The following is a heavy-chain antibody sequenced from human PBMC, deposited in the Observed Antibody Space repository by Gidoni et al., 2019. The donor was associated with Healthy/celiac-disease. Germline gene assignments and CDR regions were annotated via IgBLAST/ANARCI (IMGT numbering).Heavy chain of an antibody. D-gene: IGHD6-19*01. V-gene: IGHV3-11*01. CDR2: ISSSGSTK. Sequence: QVQLVESGGGLVKPGGSLRLSCAASGFTFSYYYMSWIRKAPGKGLEWVSYISSSGSTKYYADSVKGRFTISRDNAKNSLYLQMNSLRAEDTAVYYCARDLPQWLVLREAFDIWGQGTMVTVSS. CDR1: GFTFSYYY. J-gene: IGHJ3*02. CDR3: ARDLPQWLVLREAFDI.